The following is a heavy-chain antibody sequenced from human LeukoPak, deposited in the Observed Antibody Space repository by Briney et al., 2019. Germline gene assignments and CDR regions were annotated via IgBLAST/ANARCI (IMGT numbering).Heavy chain of an antibody. CDR1: GGSVSSGSYY. J-gene: IGHJ4*02. Sequence: SETLSLTCTVSGGSVSSGSYYWSWIRQPPGKGLEWIGEIDHSGSTNYNPSLKSRVTISVDTSKNQFSLKLNSMTAADTALYYCARGYCSSTSCYVVDHWGQGTLVTVSS. CDR3: ARGYCSSTSCYVVDH. CDR2: IDHSGST. D-gene: IGHD2-2*01. V-gene: IGHV4-61*01.